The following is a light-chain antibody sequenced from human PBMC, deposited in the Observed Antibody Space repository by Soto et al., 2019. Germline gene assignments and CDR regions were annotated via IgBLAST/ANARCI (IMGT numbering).Light chain of an antibody. J-gene: IGKJ3*01. CDR2: DAS. CDR3: QQRTNWPLT. CDR1: QSVSSY. Sequence: EIVLTQSPDILSLSPGERATLSCRASQSVSSYLAWYQQKSGQAPRLLIYDASNRATGIPARFSGSGSGTDFTITISSLEPEDFAVYYCQQRTNWPLTFGPGTKVDI. V-gene: IGKV3-11*01.